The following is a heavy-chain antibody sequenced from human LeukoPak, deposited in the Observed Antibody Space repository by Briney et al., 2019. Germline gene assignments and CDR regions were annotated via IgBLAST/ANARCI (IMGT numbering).Heavy chain of an antibody. D-gene: IGHD6-19*01. Sequence: ASVKVSCKTSGYIFTDYYIHWMRQAPGPGLEWMGWINPHSGDTRYSQKFQGRIALARDTSINTAYMELSRLTSDDTAVYYCARDSARLAGTYFDYWGQGTLVTVSS. CDR3: ARDSARLAGTYFDY. CDR1: GYIFTDYY. V-gene: IGHV1-2*02. J-gene: IGHJ4*01. CDR2: INPHSGDT.